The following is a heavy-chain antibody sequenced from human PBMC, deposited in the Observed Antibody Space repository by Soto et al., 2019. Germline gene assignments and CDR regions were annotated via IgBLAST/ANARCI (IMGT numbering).Heavy chain of an antibody. CDR3: ARHRVVEALTDFDY. CDR2: FHYIGTT. Sequence: QLHLQESGPGLVKPSETLSLTCTVSGGSISSSNYYWGWIRQPPGKGLEWIGSFHYIGTTYYNPSLKSRVTISVDTSQNLFSLRLSSVTAAETAVYYCARHRVVEALTDFDYWGQGTLVTVSS. J-gene: IGHJ4*02. D-gene: IGHD1-26*01. V-gene: IGHV4-39*01. CDR1: GGSISSSNYY.